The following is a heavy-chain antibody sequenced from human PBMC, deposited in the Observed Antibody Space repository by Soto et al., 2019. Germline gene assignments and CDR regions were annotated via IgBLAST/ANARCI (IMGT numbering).Heavy chain of an antibody. V-gene: IGHV4-30-4*08. CDR2: IYHTGRT. CDR1: GGSVNSAY. J-gene: IGHJ4*02. D-gene: IGHD6-6*01. CDR3: ARTDAYNSSFFDS. Sequence: QVQLQEMGPGLVKPSQTLTITCTVSGGSVNSAYWSWIRQLPGKGLEWMGNIYHTGRTFYNPSVKSRVAISGDTSKPLFSLKMRSVTAADTAVYYCARTDAYNSSFFDSWGQGTVVTVSS.